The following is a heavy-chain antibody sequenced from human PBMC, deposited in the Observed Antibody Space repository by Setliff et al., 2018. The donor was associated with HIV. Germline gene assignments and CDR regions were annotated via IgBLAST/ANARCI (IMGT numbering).Heavy chain of an antibody. Sequence: SETLSLTCSVSGDSIYSASYSWAWLRQSAGKGPEWIGHVYARGSANYNPSLTSRVTISVPTSKNQFSLNLNSVTAADTATYYCATDRGGRYLDYWGQGAPVTVSS. CDR1: GDSIYSASYS. J-gene: IGHJ4*02. CDR3: ATDRGGRYLDY. V-gene: IGHV4-61*09. CDR2: VYARGSA. D-gene: IGHD3-10*01.